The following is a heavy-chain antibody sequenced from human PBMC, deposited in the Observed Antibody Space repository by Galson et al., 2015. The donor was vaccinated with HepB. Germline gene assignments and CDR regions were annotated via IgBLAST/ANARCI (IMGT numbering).Heavy chain of an antibody. J-gene: IGHJ4*02. Sequence: SLRLSCAASGFTFSSYAMHWVRQAPGKGLEWVAVISYDGSNKYYADSVKGRFTISRDNSKNTLYLQMNSLRAEDTAVYYCASAESTWIQLWFMFDYWGQGTLVTVSS. D-gene: IGHD5-18*01. CDR3: ASAESTWIQLWFMFDY. V-gene: IGHV3-30-3*01. CDR1: GFTFSSYA. CDR2: ISYDGSNK.